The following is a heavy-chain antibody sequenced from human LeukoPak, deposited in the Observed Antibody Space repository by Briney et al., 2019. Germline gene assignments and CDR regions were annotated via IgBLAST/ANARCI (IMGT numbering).Heavy chain of an antibody. CDR3: ANWGQVAQATYFYYYRAV. CDR1: GYTFTNYG. D-gene: IGHD3-16*01. CDR2: INAYNGDT. V-gene: IGHV1-18*01. J-gene: IGHJ6*03. Sequence: ASVKVSCKASGYTFTNYGVSWVRQAPGQGLEWMGWINAYNGDTHYAQNLQGRLTMTTDTSTSTAFMELRSLRPDDTAVYYCANWGQVAQATYFYYYRAVGGRGPRVTVP.